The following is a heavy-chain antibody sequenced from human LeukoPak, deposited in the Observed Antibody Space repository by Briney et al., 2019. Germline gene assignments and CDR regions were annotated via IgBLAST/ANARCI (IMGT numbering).Heavy chain of an antibody. CDR2: IYTSGST. V-gene: IGHV4-4*07. CDR1: GGSISSYY. D-gene: IGHD6-19*01. J-gene: IGHJ5*02. CDR3: ARLFPGLVLGWFDP. Sequence: SETLSLTCTVSGGSISSYYWSWIRQPAGKGLEWIGRIYTSGSTNYNPSLKSRVTMSVDTSKNQFSLKLSSVTAADTAVYYCARLFPGLVLGWFDPWGQGTLVTVSS.